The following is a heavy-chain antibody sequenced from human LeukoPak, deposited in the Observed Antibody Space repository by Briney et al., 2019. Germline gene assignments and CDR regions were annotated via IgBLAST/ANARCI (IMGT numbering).Heavy chain of an antibody. V-gene: IGHV1-2*02. CDR3: ARDRTRTGYSSGWYHDY. CDR1: GYTFTGYY. J-gene: IGHJ4*02. CDR2: INPNRGGT. Sequence: ASVKVSCKASGYTFTGYYMHWVRQAPGQGLEWMGWINPNRGGTNYAQKFQGRVTTTRDTSISTAYMELSRLRSDDTAVYYCARDRTRTGYSSGWYHDYWGQGTLVTVSS. D-gene: IGHD6-19*01.